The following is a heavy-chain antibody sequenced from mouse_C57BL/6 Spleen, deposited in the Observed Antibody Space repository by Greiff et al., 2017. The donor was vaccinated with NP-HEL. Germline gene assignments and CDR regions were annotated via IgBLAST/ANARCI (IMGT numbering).Heavy chain of an antibody. J-gene: IGHJ2*01. CDR1: GYAFSSSW. D-gene: IGHD4-1*01. Sequence: QVQLQQSGPELVKPGASVKISCKASGYAFSSSWMNWVKQRPGKGLEWIGRIYPGDGDTNYNGKFKGKATLTADKSSSTAYMQLSSLTSEDSAVYFCARGVANWGFDYWGQGTTLTVSS. CDR3: ARGVANWGFDY. V-gene: IGHV1-82*01. CDR2: IYPGDGDT.